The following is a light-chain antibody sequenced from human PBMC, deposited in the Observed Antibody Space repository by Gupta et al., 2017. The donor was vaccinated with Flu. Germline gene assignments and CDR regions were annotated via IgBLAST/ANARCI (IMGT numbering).Light chain of an antibody. J-gene: IGLJ2*01. CDR2: DDS. CDR3: QVWGSTSDDVV. CDR1: NMGSKT. V-gene: IGLV3-21*02. Sequence: SYVLTQPPSVSVAPGQTARITCGGNNMGSKTVHWYQQRPGQAAVLVVWDDSDRPSGITERFSGYKSGNKATRKISRVEAGDEADDYWQVWGSTSDDVVFGGGTKLTVL.